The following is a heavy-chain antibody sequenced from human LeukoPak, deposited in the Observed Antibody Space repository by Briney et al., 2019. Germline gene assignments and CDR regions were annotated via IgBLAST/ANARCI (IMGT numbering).Heavy chain of an antibody. Sequence: ASVKVSXNASGYTFTGYYMHWVRQAPGQGLEWMGRINPNSGDTNYAQKFQGRVTMTGDTSISTAYMELSRLKSDDTAVYYCARRVQTTGVFDYWGQGTLVTVSS. D-gene: IGHD4/OR15-4a*01. V-gene: IGHV1-2*06. CDR1: GYTFTGYY. CDR2: INPNSGDT. J-gene: IGHJ4*02. CDR3: ARRVQTTGVFDY.